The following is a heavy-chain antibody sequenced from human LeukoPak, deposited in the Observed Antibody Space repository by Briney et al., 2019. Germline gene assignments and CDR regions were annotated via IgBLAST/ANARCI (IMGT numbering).Heavy chain of an antibody. CDR1: GFTFSSYG. D-gene: IGHD6-19*01. J-gene: IGHJ6*02. V-gene: IGHV3-30*18. CDR3: AKDVYSSGWLNYDMDV. Sequence: PGGSLRLSCAASGFTFSSYGMHWVRQAPGKGLEWVAVISYDGSNKHYADSVKGRFTISRDNSKNTLYLQMNSLRAEDTAVYYCAKDVYSSGWLNYDMDVWGQGTTVTVSS. CDR2: ISYDGSNK.